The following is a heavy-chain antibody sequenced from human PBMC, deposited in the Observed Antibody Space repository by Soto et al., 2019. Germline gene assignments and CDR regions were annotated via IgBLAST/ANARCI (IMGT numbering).Heavy chain of an antibody. D-gene: IGHD2-15*01. V-gene: IGHV3-15*01. CDR1: GFSFRDVW. J-gene: IGHJ4*02. CDR2: IKSKIDGGTT. Sequence: GGSLRLSCAASGFSFRDVWMSWVRQAPGKGQELVGRIKSKIDGGTTGYAAPVKGRFTISRDGSKNTLYLQMNILESEDTAVYYCATEGSIVVVIAAVYFDDWGQGTQVTVSS. CDR3: ATEGSIVVVIAAVYFDD.